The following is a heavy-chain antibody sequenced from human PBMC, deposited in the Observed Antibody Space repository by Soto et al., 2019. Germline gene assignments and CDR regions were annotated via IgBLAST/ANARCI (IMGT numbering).Heavy chain of an antibody. CDR3: ARFVGYFDS. Sequence: QNTLKESGPTLVTPTQTLTLTCTFSGFSLSTSGVSVGWIRQPTGKALEWLALIYWDDGKRHSPSLKSRLTTTKDTSKTQVLLTMTDMDPVDTATSYCARFVGYFDSCGQGTLVTVSS. D-gene: IGHD6-6*01. CDR2: IYWDDGK. CDR1: GFSLSTSGVS. J-gene: IGHJ4*02. V-gene: IGHV2-5*02.